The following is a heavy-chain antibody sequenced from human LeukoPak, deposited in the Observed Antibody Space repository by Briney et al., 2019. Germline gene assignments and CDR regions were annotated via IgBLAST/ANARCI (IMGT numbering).Heavy chain of an antibody. CDR3: AKINDYDFWSGYSPPYYFDY. CDR2: ISGSGGST. D-gene: IGHD3-3*01. Sequence: ETLSLTCTVSGGSISSSYCYWGWTRQAPGKGLEWVSAISGSGGSTYYADSVKGRFTISRDNSKNTLYLQMNSLRAEDTAVYYCAKINDYDFWSGYSPPYYFDYWGQGTLVTVSS. J-gene: IGHJ4*02. CDR1: GGSISSSYCY. V-gene: IGHV3-23*01.